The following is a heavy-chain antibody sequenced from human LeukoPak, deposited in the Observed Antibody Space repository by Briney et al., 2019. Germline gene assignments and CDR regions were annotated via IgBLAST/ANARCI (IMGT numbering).Heavy chain of an antibody. D-gene: IGHD5-18*01. CDR1: GYTFTGYY. Sequence: ASVKVSCKASGYTFTGYYMHRVRQAPGQGLEWMGWISAYNGNTNYAQKLQGRVTMTTDTSTSTAYMELRSLRSDDTAVYYCAREKVDTAMVIYYYYGMDVWGQGTTVTVSS. CDR3: AREKVDTAMVIYYYYGMDV. J-gene: IGHJ6*02. CDR2: ISAYNGNT. V-gene: IGHV1-18*04.